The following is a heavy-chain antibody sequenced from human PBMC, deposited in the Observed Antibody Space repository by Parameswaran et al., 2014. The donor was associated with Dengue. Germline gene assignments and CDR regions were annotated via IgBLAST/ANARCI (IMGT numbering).Heavy chain of an antibody. CDR1: GGSISSYY. CDR2: IYYSGST. J-gene: IGHJ6*02. CDR3: ARDTPYRYGGYPYYYGMDV. Sequence: ASETLSLTCTVSGGSISSYYWSWIRQPPGKGLEWIGYIYYSGSTNYNPSLKSRVTISVDTSKNQFSLKLSSVTAADTAAYYCARDTPYRYGGYPYYYGMDVWGQGTTVTVSS. V-gene: IGHV4-59*08. D-gene: IGHD5-12*01.